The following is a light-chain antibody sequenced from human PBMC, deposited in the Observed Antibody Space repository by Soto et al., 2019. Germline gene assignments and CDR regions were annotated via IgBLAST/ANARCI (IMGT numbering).Light chain of an antibody. Sequence: EIVLTQSPATLSVSPGERATLSCRASQNVGNNFAWYQQKPDQAPRLLIFATSTRATGVPARFSGSGSGTEFTLTISSLQSEDLAVYYCQQYGDWPLTFGGGAKVEIE. CDR3: QQYGDWPLT. CDR2: ATS. J-gene: IGKJ4*01. CDR1: QNVGNN. V-gene: IGKV3-15*01.